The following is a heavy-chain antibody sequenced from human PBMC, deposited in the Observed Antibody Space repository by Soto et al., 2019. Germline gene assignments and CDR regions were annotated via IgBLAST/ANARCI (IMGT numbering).Heavy chain of an antibody. Sequence: QVQLQESGPGLVKRSQTLSLTCTVSGGSISSGDCYWSWIRQPPGKGLEWIGYIYYSGSTYYNPSLKSRVTISVDTSKNQFSLKLSSVTAADTAVYYCARVVVITNWFDPWGQGTLVTVSS. D-gene: IGHD3-22*01. CDR2: IYYSGST. CDR3: ARVVVITNWFDP. V-gene: IGHV4-30-4*01. CDR1: GGSISSGDCY. J-gene: IGHJ5*02.